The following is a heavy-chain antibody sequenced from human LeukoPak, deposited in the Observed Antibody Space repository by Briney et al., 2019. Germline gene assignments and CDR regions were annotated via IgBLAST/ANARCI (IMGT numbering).Heavy chain of an antibody. CDR2: ISYSGST. Sequence: PSETLSLTCAVSGGSISSYYWSWIRQPPGKGLDWIGYISYSGSTNYNPSLKSRVTISVDTSKNQFSLKLSSVTAADTAVYYCARDGTPFDYWGQGTLVTVSS. D-gene: IGHD1-26*01. CDR1: GGSISSYY. CDR3: ARDGTPFDY. J-gene: IGHJ4*02. V-gene: IGHV4-59*12.